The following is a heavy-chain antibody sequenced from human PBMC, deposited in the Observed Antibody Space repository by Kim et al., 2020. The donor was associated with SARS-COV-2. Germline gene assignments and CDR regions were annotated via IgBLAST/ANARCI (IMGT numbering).Heavy chain of an antibody. Sequence: GGSLRLSCAASGFTFSSYAMSWVRQAPGKGLEWVSAISGSGGSTYYADSVKGRFTISRDNSKNTLYLQMNSLRAEDTAVYYCAKDYRGPPMIGPFSGYYPVGTDAFDIWGQGTMVTVSS. D-gene: IGHD3-22*01. CDR1: GFTFSSYA. CDR2: ISGSGGST. CDR3: AKDYRGPPMIGPFSGYYPVGTDAFDI. V-gene: IGHV3-23*01. J-gene: IGHJ3*02.